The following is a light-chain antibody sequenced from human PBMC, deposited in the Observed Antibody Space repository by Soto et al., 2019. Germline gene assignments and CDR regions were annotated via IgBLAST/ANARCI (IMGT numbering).Light chain of an antibody. CDR3: SSDTSSSTVV. CDR2: EVS. CDR1: SSDVGGYNY. V-gene: IGLV2-14*01. J-gene: IGLJ2*01. Sequence: QSVLTQPASVSGSPGQSITISCTGTSSDVGGYNYVSWYQQHPGKAPKLMIFEVSNWPSGFSNRFSGSKSGNTASLTISGLQAADEADYYCSSDTSSSTVVFGGGTKLTVL.